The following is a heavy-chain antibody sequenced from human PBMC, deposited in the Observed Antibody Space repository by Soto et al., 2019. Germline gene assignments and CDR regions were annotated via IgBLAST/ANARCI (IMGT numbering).Heavy chain of an antibody. D-gene: IGHD3-10*01. V-gene: IGHV1-69*02. CDR3: ARSYGSGSRPFDY. J-gene: IGHJ4*02. Sequence: QVHLLQSGAEMKKPGSSVKVSCTAFGGTFTSYTFNWVRQAPGQRLEWMGRIIPILGMSSSAHNFQGRLTMSADKSTNTSYMVLSSLTSVATAIYYCARSYGSGSRPFDYWGQGTLVTVSS. CDR2: IIPILGMS. CDR1: GGTFTSYT.